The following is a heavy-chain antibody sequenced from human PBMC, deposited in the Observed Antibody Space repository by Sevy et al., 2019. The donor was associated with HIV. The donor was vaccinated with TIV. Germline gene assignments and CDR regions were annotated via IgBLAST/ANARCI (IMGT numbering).Heavy chain of an antibody. CDR1: GGSINAYY. CDR3: ARAPPVRSGDDSLNWFDP. V-gene: IGHV4-59*01. CDR2: IYYTGST. Sequence: SETLSLTCTVSGGSINAYYWSWIRQPPGKGLEYLGYIYYTGSTNYNPSLKSRVTISVDTSKNQFSLKLSSVTAADTAVYYCARAPPVRSGDDSLNWFDPWGQGTLVTVSS. D-gene: IGHD5-12*01. J-gene: IGHJ5*02.